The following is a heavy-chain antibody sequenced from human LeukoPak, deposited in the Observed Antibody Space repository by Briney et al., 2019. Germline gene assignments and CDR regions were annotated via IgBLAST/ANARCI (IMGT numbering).Heavy chain of an antibody. CDR1: GGSISSYY. J-gene: IGHJ6*03. Sequence: PSETLSLTCTVSGGSISSYYWSWIRQPPGKGLEWIGYTYYSGSTNYNPSLKSRVTISVDTSKNQFSLKLSSVTAADTAVYYCARLPPYYDILTGYYPYYMDVWGKGTTVTVSS. V-gene: IGHV4-59*01. CDR2: TYYSGST. CDR3: ARLPPYYDILTGYYPYYMDV. D-gene: IGHD3-9*01.